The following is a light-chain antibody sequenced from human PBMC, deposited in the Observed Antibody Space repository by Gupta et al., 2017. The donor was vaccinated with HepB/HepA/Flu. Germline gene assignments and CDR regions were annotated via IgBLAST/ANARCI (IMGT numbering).Light chain of an antibody. V-gene: IGKV1-5*03. Sequence: IQMTHPPSTLSASVGDRVTITCRASQSISSWLAWYQQKPGKAPKLLIYKASSLESGVPSRFSGSGSGTEFTLTISSLQPDDFATYYCQQYNSYPWTFGQGTKVEIK. CDR1: QSISSW. J-gene: IGKJ1*01. CDR3: QQYNSYPWT. CDR2: KAS.